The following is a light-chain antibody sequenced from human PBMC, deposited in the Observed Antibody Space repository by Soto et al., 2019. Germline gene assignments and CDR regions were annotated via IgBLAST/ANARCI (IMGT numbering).Light chain of an antibody. CDR2: EVS. CDR1: SSDIGIYDY. CDR3: SSYTNVNTLV. Sequence: QSVLTQPASVSGSPGQSITISCTGTSSDIGIYDYVSWYQRHPGRAPQLMIYEVSNRPSGVSRCFTGSKSGNTASLTISGLQAEDEADYFCSSYTNVNTLVFGGGTKVTVL. V-gene: IGLV2-14*01. J-gene: IGLJ1*01.